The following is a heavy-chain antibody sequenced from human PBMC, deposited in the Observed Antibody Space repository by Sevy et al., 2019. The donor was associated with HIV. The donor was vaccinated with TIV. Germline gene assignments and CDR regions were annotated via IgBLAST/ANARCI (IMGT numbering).Heavy chain of an antibody. Sequence: SETLSLTCTVSGGSISSSSYYWGWIRQPPGKGLEWIGSIYYSGSTYYNPSLKSRVTISVDTSRNQFSLKLSSVTAAETAVYYSARTHYDCSGYDSLRYYFDYWGQGTLVTVSS. D-gene: IGHD3-22*01. J-gene: IGHJ4*02. CDR1: GGSISSSSYY. CDR3: ARTHYDCSGYDSLRYYFDY. V-gene: IGHV4-39*01. CDR2: IYYSGST.